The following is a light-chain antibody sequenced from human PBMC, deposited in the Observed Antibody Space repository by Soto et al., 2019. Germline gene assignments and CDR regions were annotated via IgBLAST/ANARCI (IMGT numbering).Light chain of an antibody. V-gene: IGKV1-5*03. CDR3: QQLNNYSRT. Sequence: DIQMTQSPSTLSGSVGDRVTITCRASQTISSWLAWYQQKPGKAPKLLIYKASTLEFGVPSRFSGSGSGTDFTLTIDSLQPEDVATYYCQQLNNYSRTFGPGTKVD. CDR2: KAS. J-gene: IGKJ3*01. CDR1: QTISSW.